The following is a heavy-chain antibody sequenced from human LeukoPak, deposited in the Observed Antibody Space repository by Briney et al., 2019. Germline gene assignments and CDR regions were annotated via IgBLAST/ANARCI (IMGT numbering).Heavy chain of an antibody. CDR2: IKQDGSEK. J-gene: IGHJ6*03. D-gene: IGHD2-15*01. CDR3: ATDCSGGSCYSYYYYYYMDV. Sequence: GGSLRLSCAASGFTFSSYAMSWVRQAPGKGLEWVANIKQDGSEKYYVDSVKGRFTISRDNAKNSLYLQMNSLRAEDTAVYYCATDCSGGSCYSYYYYYYMDVWGKGTTVTVSS. V-gene: IGHV3-7*01. CDR1: GFTFSSYA.